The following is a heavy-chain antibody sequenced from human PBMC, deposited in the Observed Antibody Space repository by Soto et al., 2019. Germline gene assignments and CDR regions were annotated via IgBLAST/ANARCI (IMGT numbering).Heavy chain of an antibody. J-gene: IGHJ4*02. CDR2: ISSSGYFM. V-gene: IGHV3-21*01. CDR3: ARGEYSSSSVLDY. Sequence: EVQLVESGGGLVKPGGSLRLSCAASGFNFSDYSMNWVRQAPGKGLEWVSSISSSGYFMHYADSVRGRFIISKDSTKNSLYLKMNNLRAEDTAVYYCARGEYSSSSVLDYWGQGTLVTVSS. CDR1: GFNFSDYS. D-gene: IGHD6-6*01.